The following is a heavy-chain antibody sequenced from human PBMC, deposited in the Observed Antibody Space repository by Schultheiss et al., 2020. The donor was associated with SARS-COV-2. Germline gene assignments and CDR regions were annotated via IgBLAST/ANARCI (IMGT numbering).Heavy chain of an antibody. CDR1: GFTFRNSW. D-gene: IGHD3-10*01. CDR2: INSDGSST. V-gene: IGHV3-74*01. Sequence: GGSLRLSCAASGFTFRNSWMHWVRQAPGKGLVWVSRINSDGSSTKYADSVKGRFTISRDNAKNTLYLQMDSLRAEDTAVYYCARDVYGSGEIVDYWGQGTLVTVSS. J-gene: IGHJ4*02. CDR3: ARDVYGSGEIVDY.